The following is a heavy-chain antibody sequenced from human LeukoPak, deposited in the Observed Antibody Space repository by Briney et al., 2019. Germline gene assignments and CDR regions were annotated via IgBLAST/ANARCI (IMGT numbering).Heavy chain of an antibody. CDR3: AREVTTSGAVYFDY. V-gene: IGHV4-4*07. J-gene: IGHJ4*02. Sequence: PSETLSLTCTVSGGYYCTWVRQPAGKGLEWIGRIYPSGSTNYSPSLKSRVTMSVDTSKNQFSLKLSSVTAADTAVYYCAREVTTSGAVYFDYWGQGTLVTVSS. CDR2: IYPSGST. CDR1: GGYY. D-gene: IGHD4-17*01.